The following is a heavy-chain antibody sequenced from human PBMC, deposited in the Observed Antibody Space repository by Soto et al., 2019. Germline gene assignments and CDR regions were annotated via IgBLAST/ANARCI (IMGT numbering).Heavy chain of an antibody. D-gene: IGHD2-15*01. Sequence: SETLSLTCAVYGGSFSGYYWSWIRQPPGKGLEWIGEINHSGSTNYNPSLKSRVTISVDTSKNQFSLKMSSVTAADTAVYYCARRVAAINYYYYYMDVWGKGTTVTVSS. CDR2: INHSGST. V-gene: IGHV4-34*01. J-gene: IGHJ6*03. CDR3: ARRVAAINYYYYYMDV. CDR1: GGSFSGYY.